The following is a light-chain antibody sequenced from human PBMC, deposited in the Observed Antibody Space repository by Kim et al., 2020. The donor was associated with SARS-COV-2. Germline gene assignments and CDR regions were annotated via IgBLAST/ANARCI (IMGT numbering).Light chain of an antibody. CDR1: QSVSNNY. CDR2: GAS. CDR3: QQYSSSPWT. V-gene: IGKV3-20*01. J-gene: IGKJ1*01. Sequence: PGERATLSCVASQSVSNNYLAWYQQKPGQAPRLLMYGASSRATGIPDRFSGSGSGTDFTLTISRLEPEDFAVYYCQQYSSSPWTFGQGTKVDIK.